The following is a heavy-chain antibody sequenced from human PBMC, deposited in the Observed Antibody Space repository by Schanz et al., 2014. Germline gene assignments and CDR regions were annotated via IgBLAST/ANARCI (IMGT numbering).Heavy chain of an antibody. Sequence: EVQLLDSGGGLVQPGGSLRLSCAASGFTFSTYAMSWVRQAPGKGLEWVSAISGSGGSTYYADSVKGRFTISRDNSKNTLYLQMNSLRAEDTAVYFCARAHGNNWYGKGLDYWGQGTLXTVSS. CDR2: ISGSGGST. V-gene: IGHV3-23*01. J-gene: IGHJ4*02. CDR1: GFTFSTYA. CDR3: ARAHGNNWYGKGLDY. D-gene: IGHD1-1*01.